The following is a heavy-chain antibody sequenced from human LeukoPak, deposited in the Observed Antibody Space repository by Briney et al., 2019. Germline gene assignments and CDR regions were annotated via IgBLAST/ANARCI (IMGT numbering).Heavy chain of an antibody. V-gene: IGHV5-51*01. CDR3: VRQGLQSGTYPAY. J-gene: IGHJ4*02. CDR1: GYTFNNYW. CDR2: LYPDGSAT. Sequence: GESLKISFKASGYTFNNYWIRWVRQMPGRGLEWMGMLYPDGSATTYHPSFEGRVTISADKSVTTAYLEWNSLKASDTALYYCVRQGLQSGTYPAYWGPGTLVTVSS. D-gene: IGHD1-26*01.